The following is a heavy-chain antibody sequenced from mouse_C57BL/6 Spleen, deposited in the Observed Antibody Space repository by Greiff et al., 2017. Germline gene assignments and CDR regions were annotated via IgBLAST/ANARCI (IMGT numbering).Heavy chain of an antibody. CDR2: INPSNGGT. Sequence: QVQLQQSGAELVKPGASVKLSCKASGYTFTSYWMHWVKQRPGQGLEWIGNINPSNGGTNNNEKFKSKATLTIDESSSTAYMHLSSLTSDDSAVYSSAGITSVFGYWCQGTTLTVSS. J-gene: IGHJ2*01. D-gene: IGHD1-1*01. V-gene: IGHV1-53*01. CDR3: AGITSVFGY. CDR1: GYTFTSYW.